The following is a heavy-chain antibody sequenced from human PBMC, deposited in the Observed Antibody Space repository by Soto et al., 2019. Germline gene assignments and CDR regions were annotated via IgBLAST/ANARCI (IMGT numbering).Heavy chain of an antibody. CDR1: GGTFSSYA. CDR2: IIPIFGTA. Sequence: SVKVSCKASGGTFSSYAISWVRQAPGQGLEWMGGIIPIFGTANYAQKFQGRVTITADESTSTAYMELRSLRSDDTAVYYCARDFSDSNGWYYDYWGQGTLVTVSS. CDR3: ARDFSDSNGWYYDY. V-gene: IGHV1-69*13. J-gene: IGHJ4*02. D-gene: IGHD6-19*01.